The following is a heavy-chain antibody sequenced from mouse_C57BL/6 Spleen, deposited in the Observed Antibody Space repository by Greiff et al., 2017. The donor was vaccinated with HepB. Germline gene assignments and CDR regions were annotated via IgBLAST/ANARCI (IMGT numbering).Heavy chain of an antibody. D-gene: IGHD2-3*01. J-gene: IGHJ3*01. Sequence: QVQLQQPGAELVKPGASVKMSCKASGYTFTSYWITWVKQRPGQGLEWIGDIYPGSGSTNYNEKFKSKATLTVDTSSSTADMQLSSLTSEDSAGYYLAAGEDGYYPAWFAYWGQGTLVTVSA. V-gene: IGHV1-55*01. CDR1: GYTFTSYW. CDR2: IYPGSGST. CDR3: AAGEDGYYPAWFAY.